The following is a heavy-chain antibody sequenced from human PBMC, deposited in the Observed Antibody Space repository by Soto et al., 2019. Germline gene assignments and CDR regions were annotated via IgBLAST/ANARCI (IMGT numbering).Heavy chain of an antibody. CDR3: ARVALAVAAADAFDI. J-gene: IGHJ3*02. CDR1: GFTFSTYS. D-gene: IGHD6-19*01. V-gene: IGHV3-21*01. CDR2: ISSSSSYI. Sequence: EVQLVESGGGLVKPGGSLRLSCAASGFTFSTYSMNWVRQAPGKGLEWVSSISSSSSYIYYADSVKGRFTISRDNAKISLYLQRNSLRDEDTAVYYCARVALAVAAADAFDIWGQGTMVTVSS.